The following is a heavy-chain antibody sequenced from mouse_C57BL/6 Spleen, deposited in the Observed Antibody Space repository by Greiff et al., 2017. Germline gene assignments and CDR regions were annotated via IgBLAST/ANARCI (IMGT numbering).Heavy chain of an antibody. V-gene: IGHV1-81*01. CDR1: GYTFTSYG. CDR2: IYPRSGNT. Sequence: QVHVKQSGAELARPGASVKLSCKASGYTFTSYGISWVKQRTGQGLEWIGEIYPRSGNTYYNEKFKGKATLTADKSSSTAYMELRSLTSEDSAVYFCARAYDYPYYAMDYWGQGTSVTVSS. J-gene: IGHJ4*01. CDR3: ARAYDYPYYAMDY. D-gene: IGHD2-4*01.